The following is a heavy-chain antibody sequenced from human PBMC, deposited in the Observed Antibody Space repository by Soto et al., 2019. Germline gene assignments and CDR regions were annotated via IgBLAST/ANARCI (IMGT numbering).Heavy chain of an antibody. Sequence: SETLSLTCTVSGGSISSSSYYWGWIRQPPGKGLEWIGSIYYSGSTYYNPSLKSRFTISVDTSKNQFSLKLSSVPAADTAVYYCASQGLVDGYNSDAFDIWGQGTMVTVSS. CDR1: GGSISSSSYY. V-gene: IGHV4-39*01. CDR2: IYYSGST. J-gene: IGHJ3*02. D-gene: IGHD5-12*01. CDR3: ASQGLVDGYNSDAFDI.